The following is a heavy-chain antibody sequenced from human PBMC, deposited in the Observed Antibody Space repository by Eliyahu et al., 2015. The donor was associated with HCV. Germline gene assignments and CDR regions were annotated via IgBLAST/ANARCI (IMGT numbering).Heavy chain of an antibody. D-gene: IGHD3-22*01. Sequence: EVQLVESGGGLVKPGGSLRLSCAASGFTFSNAWMSWVRQAPGKGLEWVGRIKSKTDGGTTDYAAPVKGRFTISRDDSKNTLYLQMNSLKTEDTAVYYCTTDMYYYDSTAWLNAMEGPDYWGQGTLVTVSS. CDR3: TTDMYYYDSTAWLNAMEGPDY. CDR2: IKSKTDGGTT. V-gene: IGHV3-15*01. J-gene: IGHJ4*02. CDR1: GFTFSNAW.